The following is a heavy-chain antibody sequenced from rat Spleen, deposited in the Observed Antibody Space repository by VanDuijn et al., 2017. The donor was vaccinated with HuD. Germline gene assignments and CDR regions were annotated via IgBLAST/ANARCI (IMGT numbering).Heavy chain of an antibody. J-gene: IGHJ3*01. CDR3: ARQGYGGYEDWFGY. CDR1: GFTFSDYY. V-gene: IGHV5-29*01. D-gene: IGHD1-11*01. CDR2: ISCDGGST. Sequence: EVQLVESDGGLVQPGRSLKLSCAASGFTFSDYYMAWVRQAPTKGLEWVATISCDGGSTYYRDSVKGRFTISRDNAKSTLYLQMDSLRSEDTATYDCARQGYGGYEDWFGYWGQGTLVTVSS.